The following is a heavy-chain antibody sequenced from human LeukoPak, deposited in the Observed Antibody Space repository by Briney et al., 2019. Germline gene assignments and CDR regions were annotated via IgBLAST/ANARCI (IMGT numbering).Heavy chain of an antibody. Sequence: GGSLRLSCAASGFTFDDYAMHWVRQAPGKGLEWVSGISWNSGGIGYADSVKGRFTISRDNAKNSLYLQMNSLRAEDTALYYCAKDNTYYYDSSGYLFDYWGQGTLVTVSS. CDR3: AKDNTYYYDSSGYLFDY. CDR2: ISWNSGGI. CDR1: GFTFDDYA. V-gene: IGHV3-9*01. D-gene: IGHD3-22*01. J-gene: IGHJ4*02.